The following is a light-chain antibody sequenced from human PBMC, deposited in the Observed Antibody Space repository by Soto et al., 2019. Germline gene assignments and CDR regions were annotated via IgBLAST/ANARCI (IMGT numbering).Light chain of an antibody. Sequence: DIQMTQSPSSLSASVGDRVTITCRASQGISSYLAWYQQKPGKAPKLLIYAASSLQSGVPPRFSGSGSGTDFTLTISSLQPEDFAIYYCLQANRVPLSFGQGTRLEIK. CDR3: LQANRVPLS. J-gene: IGKJ5*01. CDR1: QGISSY. CDR2: AAS. V-gene: IGKV1-12*01.